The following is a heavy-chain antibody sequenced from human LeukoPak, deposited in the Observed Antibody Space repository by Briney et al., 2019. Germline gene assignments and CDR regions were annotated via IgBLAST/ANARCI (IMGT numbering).Heavy chain of an antibody. J-gene: IGHJ4*02. V-gene: IGHV1-2*02. CDR2: INPKRGDT. CDR1: GFTFTGYY. CDR3: ARDWGMVAGTAGDY. D-gene: IGHD6-19*01. Sequence: GASVNVSCKTSGFTFTGYYIHGLRQAPGQGVEGMGWINPKRGDTNYAPKFQGRVTMTRDTSIRTAYMDLSSLRSDDTAVYYCARDWGMVAGTAGDYWGQGTLVTVSS.